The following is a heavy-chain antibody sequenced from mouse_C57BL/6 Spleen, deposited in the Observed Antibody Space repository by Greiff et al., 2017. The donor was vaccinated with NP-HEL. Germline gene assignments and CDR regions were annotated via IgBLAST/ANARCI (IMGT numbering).Heavy chain of an antibody. J-gene: IGHJ2*01. Sequence: QVHVKQPGAELVKPGASVKMSCKASGYTFTSYWITWVKQRPGQGLEWIGDIYPGSGSTNYNEKFKSKATLTVDTSSSTAYMQLSSLTSEDSAVYYCARFDYYGSSYAYYFDYWGQGTTLTVSS. CDR3: ARFDYYGSSYAYYFDY. CDR2: IYPGSGST. V-gene: IGHV1-55*01. D-gene: IGHD1-1*01. CDR1: GYTFTSYW.